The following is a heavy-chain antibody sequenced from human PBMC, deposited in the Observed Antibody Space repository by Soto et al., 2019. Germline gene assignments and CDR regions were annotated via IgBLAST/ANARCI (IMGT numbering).Heavy chain of an antibody. Sequence: KTSETLSLTCTVSGGSISSSSYYWGWIRQPPGKGLEWIGSIYYSGSTYYNPSLKSRVTISIDTSKNQFSLKLSSVTAADTAVYYCARLCKQWLKLQNDYWGQGTLVTVSS. CDR2: IYYSGST. V-gene: IGHV4-39*01. CDR3: ARLCKQWLKLQNDY. J-gene: IGHJ4*02. D-gene: IGHD6-19*01. CDR1: GGSISSSSYY.